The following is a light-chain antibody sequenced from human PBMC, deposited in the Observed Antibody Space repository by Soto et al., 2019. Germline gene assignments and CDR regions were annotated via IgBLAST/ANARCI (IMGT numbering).Light chain of an antibody. V-gene: IGLV1-40*01. CDR2: GNS. CDR1: SSNIGAGYD. CDR3: QSYDSSLSGHVV. J-gene: IGLJ2*01. Sequence: VVTQPPSVSGAPGQRVTISCTGSSSNIGAGYDVHWYQQLPGTAPKLLIYGNSNRPSGVPDRFSGSKSGTSASLAITGLQAEDEADYYCQSYDSSLSGHVVFGGGAKLTVL.